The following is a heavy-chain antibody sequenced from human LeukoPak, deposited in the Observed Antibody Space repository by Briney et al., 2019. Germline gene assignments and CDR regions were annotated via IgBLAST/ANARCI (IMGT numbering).Heavy chain of an antibody. J-gene: IGHJ4*02. V-gene: IGHV3-7*01. CDR1: GFTFSSYW. D-gene: IGHD1-1*01. CDR2: IKQDESEK. CDR3: ARDKIEGPTKLDC. Sequence: PGGSLRLSCAASGFTFSSYWMSWVRQAPGKRLEWVANIKQDESEKYYVDSVKGRFTISRDNAKNSLYLQMNSLRAEDTAVYYCARDKIEGPTKLDCWGQGILVTVSS.